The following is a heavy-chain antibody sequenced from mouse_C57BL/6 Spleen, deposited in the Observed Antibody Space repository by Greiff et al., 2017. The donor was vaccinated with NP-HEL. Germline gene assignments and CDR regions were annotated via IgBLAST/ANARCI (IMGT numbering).Heavy chain of an antibody. CDR3: APGGNYLFAY. CDR1: GYTFTDYY. D-gene: IGHD2-1*01. J-gene: IGHJ3*01. Sequence: EVQLQQSGPELVKPGASVKISCKASGYTFTDYYMNWVKQSHGKSLEWIGDINPNNGGTSYNQKFKGKATLTVDKSSSTAYMELRSLTSEDSAVYYCAPGGNYLFAYWGQGTLVTVSA. CDR2: INPNNGGT. V-gene: IGHV1-26*01.